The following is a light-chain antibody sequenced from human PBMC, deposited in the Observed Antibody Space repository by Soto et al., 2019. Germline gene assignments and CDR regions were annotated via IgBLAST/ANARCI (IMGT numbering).Light chain of an antibody. V-gene: IGKV1D-13*01. CDR2: DAS. Sequence: AIQLTQSPSSLSASVGDRVTITCRASQGISSALAWYQQKPGKAPKLLIYDASSLESGVPSRFXGSGSGTXXXXXXXXXQPEDFATYYCQQFNNYPLTFGGGTKVEIK. CDR3: QQFNNYPLT. CDR1: QGISSA. J-gene: IGKJ4*01.